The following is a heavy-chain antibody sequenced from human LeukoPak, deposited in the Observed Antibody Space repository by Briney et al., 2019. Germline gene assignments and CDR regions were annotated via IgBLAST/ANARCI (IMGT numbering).Heavy chain of an antibody. J-gene: IGHJ6*04. D-gene: IGHD4/OR15-4a*01. CDR1: GGSFSGYY. CDR3: ARTQVRTGMDV. Sequence: SETLSLTCAVYGGSFSGYYWSWIRQPPGKGLEWIGEINHSGSTNYNPSLTSGVTISVHTSKNQFSLKLSSVTAADTAVYYCARTQVRTGMDVWGKGTTVTISS. CDR2: INHSGST. V-gene: IGHV4-34*01.